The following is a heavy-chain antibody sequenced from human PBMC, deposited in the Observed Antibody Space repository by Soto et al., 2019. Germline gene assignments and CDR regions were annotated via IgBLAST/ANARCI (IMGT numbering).Heavy chain of an antibody. CDR1: GFPFGSYP. V-gene: IGHV3-23*01. J-gene: IGHJ4*02. D-gene: IGHD4-17*01. CDR3: AKDPPLHGDYGRTYYFDS. CDR2: IDAESATT. Sequence: EVHLLESGGGLVQSGGSLRLSCAASGFPFGSYPMGWVRQTPGKGLEWVSGIDAESATTHYADSVQGRFSISRDNSRNTVYLQMTSLRAEDTAVYYCAKDPPLHGDYGRTYYFDSWGQGTLVTVSS.